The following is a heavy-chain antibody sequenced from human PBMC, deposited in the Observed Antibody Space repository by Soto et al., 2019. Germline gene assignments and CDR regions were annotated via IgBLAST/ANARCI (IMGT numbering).Heavy chain of an antibody. CDR2: IYYSGTT. D-gene: IGHD1-26*01. CDR1: GYSISSSNW. CDR3: ARREIQCPIDY. J-gene: IGHJ4*02. Sequence: QVQLQESGPGLVKPSATLSLTCAVSGYSISSSNWWGWIRQPPGKGLAWIGYIYYSGTTYYNPSLKSRVTMSVDTSKNQFSLKLTAVTAVDTALYYCARREIQCPIDYWGQGTLVTVSS. V-gene: IGHV4-28*01.